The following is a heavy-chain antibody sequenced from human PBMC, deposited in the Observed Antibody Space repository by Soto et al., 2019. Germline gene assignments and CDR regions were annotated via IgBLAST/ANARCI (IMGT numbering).Heavy chain of an antibody. Sequence: GGSLRLSCAASGFTFDDYAVHWVRQAPGKGLEWVSGISWNSGSIGYADSVKGRFTISRDNAKNSLYLQMNSLRAEDTALYYCAKVFLTVTTYWYFDLWGRGTLVTVSS. CDR1: GFTFDDYA. CDR2: ISWNSGSI. V-gene: IGHV3-9*01. D-gene: IGHD4-17*01. J-gene: IGHJ2*01. CDR3: AKVFLTVTTYWYFDL.